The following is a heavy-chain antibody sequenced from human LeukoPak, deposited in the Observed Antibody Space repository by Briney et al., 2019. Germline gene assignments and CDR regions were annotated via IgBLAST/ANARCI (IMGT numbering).Heavy chain of an antibody. CDR1: GGTFSSYA. CDR3: ARCRPLGDRITMVRGVDPYYYYYYMDV. CDR2: IIPIFGTA. J-gene: IGHJ6*03. D-gene: IGHD3-10*01. Sequence: SVKVSCKASGGTFSSYAISWVRQAPGQGLEWMGGIIPIFGTANYAQKFQGRVTITADKSTSTAYMELSSLRSEDTAVYYCARCRPLGDRITMVRGVDPYYYYYYMDVWGKGTTVTVSS. V-gene: IGHV1-69*06.